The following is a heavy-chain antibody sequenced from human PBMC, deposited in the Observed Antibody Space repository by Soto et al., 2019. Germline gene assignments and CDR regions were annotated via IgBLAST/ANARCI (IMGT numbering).Heavy chain of an antibody. CDR2: IYYSGST. D-gene: IGHD3-10*01. V-gene: IGHV4-31*03. Sequence: PSETLSLTCTVSGGSISSGGYYWSWIRQHPGKGLEWIGYIYYSGSTYYNPSLKSRVTISVDTSKNQFSLKLSSVTAADTAVYYCARGSGFGELYDNRDYWGQGTLVTVSS. CDR1: GGSISSGGYY. J-gene: IGHJ4*02. CDR3: ARGSGFGELYDNRDY.